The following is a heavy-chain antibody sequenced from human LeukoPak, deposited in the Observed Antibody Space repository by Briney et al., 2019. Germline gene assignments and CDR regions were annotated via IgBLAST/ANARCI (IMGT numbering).Heavy chain of an antibody. Sequence: GGSLRLSCAASGFTFSSYAMSWVRQAPGKGLEWVSAISGSGGSTYYADSVKGRFTISRDNSKNTLYLQMNSLRAEDTAVYYCAKDQGGSGWVRYYGMDVWGKGTTVTVSS. CDR2: ISGSGGST. CDR1: GFTFSSYA. CDR3: AKDQGGSGWVRYYGMDV. J-gene: IGHJ6*04. D-gene: IGHD6-25*01. V-gene: IGHV3-23*01.